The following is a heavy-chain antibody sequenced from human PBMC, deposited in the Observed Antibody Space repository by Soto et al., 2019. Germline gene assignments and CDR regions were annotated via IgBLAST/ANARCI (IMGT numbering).Heavy chain of an antibody. J-gene: IGHJ3*02. CDR3: ATVPIAEGAFDI. CDR2: MNPNSGNT. V-gene: IGHV1-8*01. D-gene: IGHD2-15*01. CDR1: GYTFTSYD. Sequence: ASLKVSCKASGYTFTSYDINWVRQATGQGLEWMGWMNPNSGNTGYAQKFQGRVTMTRNTSISTAYMELSSLRSEDTAVYYCATVPIAEGAFDIWGQGTMVTVSS.